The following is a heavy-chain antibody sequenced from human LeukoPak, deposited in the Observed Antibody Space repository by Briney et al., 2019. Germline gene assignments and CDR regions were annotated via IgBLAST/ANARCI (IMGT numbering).Heavy chain of an antibody. CDR2: INPNSGGT. V-gene: IGHV1-2*02. CDR3: ARGRGGCGGSNWFDP. CDR1: GYIFTGYC. Sequence: ASVKVSCKASGYIFTGYCMHWVRQAPGQGLEWMGWINPNSGGTVYAQKFQGRVTMTRDISISTAYMELNTLKSDDTAMYYCARGRGGCGGSNWFDPWGQGTLVTVSS. J-gene: IGHJ5*02. D-gene: IGHD6-19*01.